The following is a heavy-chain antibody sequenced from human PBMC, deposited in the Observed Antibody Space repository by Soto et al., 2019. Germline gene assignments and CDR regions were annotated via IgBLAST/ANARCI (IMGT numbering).Heavy chain of an antibody. J-gene: IGHJ4*02. CDR1: GFTFSSYA. Sequence: GGSLRLSCAASGFTFSSYAMHWVRQAPGKGLEWVSVISYDGGKTYYADSVKGRFTISRDNSKNTLYLQMNSLRAEDTAVYYCAKNPGYYYDSTGYHFDYWGQGTLVTVSS. D-gene: IGHD3-22*01. CDR3: AKNPGYYYDSTGYHFDY. V-gene: IGHV3-30*04. CDR2: ISYDGGKT.